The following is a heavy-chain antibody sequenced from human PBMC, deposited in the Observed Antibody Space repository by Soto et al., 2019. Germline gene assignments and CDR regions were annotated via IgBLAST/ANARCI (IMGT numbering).Heavy chain of an antibody. J-gene: IGHJ3*02. Sequence: GGSMRLPCAASGCTFSDYYMRWIRQAPGKGLEWVSYISSSSSYTNYADSVKGRFTISRDNAKNSLYLQMNSLRAEDTAVYYCARASITMVRAKDFDIWGQGTMVTVSS. CDR3: ARASITMVRAKDFDI. CDR2: ISSSSSYT. D-gene: IGHD3-10*01. V-gene: IGHV3-11*05. CDR1: GCTFSDYY.